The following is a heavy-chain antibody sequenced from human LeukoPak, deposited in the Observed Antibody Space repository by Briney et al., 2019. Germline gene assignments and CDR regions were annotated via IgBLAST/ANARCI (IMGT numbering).Heavy chain of an antibody. V-gene: IGHV4-34*01. D-gene: IGHD2-2*01. CDR2: INHSGST. CDR3: ARGSRPGIVVVPADMVPGLNFDY. Sequence: PSETLSLTCAVYGGSFSGYYWSWIRQPPGKGLEWIGEINHSGSTNYNPSLKSRVTISVDTSKNQFSLKLSSVTAADTAVYYCARGSRPGIVVVPADMVPGLNFDYWGQGTLVTVSS. CDR1: GGSFSGYY. J-gene: IGHJ4*02.